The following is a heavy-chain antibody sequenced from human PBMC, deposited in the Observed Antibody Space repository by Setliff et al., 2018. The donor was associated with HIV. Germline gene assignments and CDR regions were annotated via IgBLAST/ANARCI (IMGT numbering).Heavy chain of an antibody. CDR3: ARYRYYYDSSGYGRWFDP. D-gene: IGHD3-22*01. J-gene: IGHJ5*02. V-gene: IGHV4-39*01. CDR2: IYYSGST. CDR1: GGSISSSSYY. Sequence: SETLSLTCTVSGGSISSSSYYWGWIRQPPGKGLEWVGNIYYSGSTYYNPSLKSRVTISVDTSENQFSLRLNSVTAADTAVYYCARYRYYYDSSGYGRWFDPWGQGTLVTVSS.